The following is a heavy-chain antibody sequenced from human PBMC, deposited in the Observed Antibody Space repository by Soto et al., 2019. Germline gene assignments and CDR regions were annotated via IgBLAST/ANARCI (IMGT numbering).Heavy chain of an antibody. CDR2: ISYDGSNK. Sequence: GGSLRLSCAASGFTFSSYGMHWVRPAPGKGLEWVAVISYDGSNKYYADSVKGRFTISRDNSKNTLYLQMNSLRPEDTAVYYCAKDLYSSRNDAFDIWGQGTMVTVSS. V-gene: IGHV3-30*18. J-gene: IGHJ3*02. D-gene: IGHD6-13*01. CDR3: AKDLYSSRNDAFDI. CDR1: GFTFSSYG.